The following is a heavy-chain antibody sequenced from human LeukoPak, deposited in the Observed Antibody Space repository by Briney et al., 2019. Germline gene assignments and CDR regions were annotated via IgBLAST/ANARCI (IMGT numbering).Heavy chain of an antibody. CDR3: ASTFYGDSPPY. D-gene: IGHD4-17*01. Sequence: GGSLRLSCAASGFTVSSNYMSWVRQAPGKGLEWVSVIYSGGSTYYADSVKGRFTISRGNSKNTLYLQMNSLRAEDTAVYYCASTFYGDSPPYWGQGTQVTVSS. V-gene: IGHV3-66*01. CDR2: IYSGGST. CDR1: GFTVSSNY. J-gene: IGHJ4*02.